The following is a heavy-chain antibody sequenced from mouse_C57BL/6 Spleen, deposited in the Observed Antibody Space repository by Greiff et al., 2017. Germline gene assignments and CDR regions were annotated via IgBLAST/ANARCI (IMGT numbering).Heavy chain of an antibody. V-gene: IGHV1-61*01. CDR1: GYTFTSYW. D-gene: IGHD2-3*01. Sequence: QVHVKQPGAELVRPGSSVKLSCKASGYTFTSYWMDWVKQRPGQGLEWIGNIYPSDSETHYNQKFKDKATLTVDKSSSTAYMQLSSLTSEDSAVYYCARNDGYYVGYWGQGTTLTVSS. CDR2: IYPSDSET. CDR3: ARNDGYYVGY. J-gene: IGHJ2*01.